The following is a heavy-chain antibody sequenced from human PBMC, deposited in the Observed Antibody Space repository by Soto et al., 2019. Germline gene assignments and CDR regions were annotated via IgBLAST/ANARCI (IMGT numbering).Heavy chain of an antibody. Sequence: PSETLSLTCTVSGGSISSYYRSWLRQPPGKGLEWIGYIYYSGSTNYNPSLKSRVTISVDTSKNQFSLKLSSVTAADTAVYYCARGDYDILTGYYHGMDVWGQGTTVTVSS. CDR1: GGSISSYY. CDR2: IYYSGST. V-gene: IGHV4-59*01. J-gene: IGHJ6*02. D-gene: IGHD3-9*01. CDR3: ARGDYDILTGYYHGMDV.